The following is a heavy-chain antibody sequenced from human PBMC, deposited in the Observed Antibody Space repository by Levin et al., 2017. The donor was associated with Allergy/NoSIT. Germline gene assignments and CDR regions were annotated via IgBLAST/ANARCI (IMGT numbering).Heavy chain of an antibody. CDR3: ARFVVTPVSYFYMDG. CDR2: ISTHNGNT. V-gene: IGHV1-18*01. D-gene: IGHD2-2*01. Sequence: GESLKISCKASGYTFKNYGISWVRQASGQGLEWMGWISTHNGNTNYAQSFQGRVTMTTDTSTSTADMELRRLISDDTAVYYCARFVVTPVSYFYMDGWGRGATVTVSS. CDR1: GYTFKNYG. J-gene: IGHJ6*03.